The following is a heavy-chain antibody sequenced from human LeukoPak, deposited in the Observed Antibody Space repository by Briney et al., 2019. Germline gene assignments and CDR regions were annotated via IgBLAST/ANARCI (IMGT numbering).Heavy chain of an antibody. J-gene: IGHJ4*02. D-gene: IGHD5-24*01. CDR1: GFTFSNNA. V-gene: IGHV3-23*01. CDR2: ISGGGDST. CDR3: AKDAPYVDMATMVKAYFFDY. Sequence: AGSLRLSCAASGFTFSNNAMSWVRQAPGKGLEWVSGISGGGDSTSYADSVKGRFTISRDNSRNTLYLQMNSLRAEDTAIYYCAKDAPYVDMATMVKAYFFDYWGQGTLVTASS.